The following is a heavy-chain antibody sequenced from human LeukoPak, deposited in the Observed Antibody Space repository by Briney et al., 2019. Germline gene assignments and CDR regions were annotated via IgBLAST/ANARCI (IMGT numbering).Heavy chain of an antibody. J-gene: IGHJ3*02. Sequence: ASVKVSCKASGYTFTGYYMHWVRQAPGQGLEWMGRINPNSGGTNYAQKFRGRVTMTRGTSISTAYMELSRLRSDDTAVYYCAKDHQDAFDIWGQGTMVTVSS. CDR3: AKDHQDAFDI. CDR2: INPNSGGT. V-gene: IGHV1-2*06. CDR1: GYTFTGYY.